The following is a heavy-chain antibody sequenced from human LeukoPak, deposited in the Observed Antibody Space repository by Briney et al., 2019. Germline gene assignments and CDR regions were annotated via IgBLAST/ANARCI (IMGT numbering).Heavy chain of an antibody. CDR3: ARDGDCSGGSCYRRFDY. V-gene: IGHV3-21*01. J-gene: IGHJ4*02. D-gene: IGHD2-15*01. Sequence: GGSLRLSCAASGFTFSSYSMSWVRQAPGKGLDWVSSISSRSSYIYNADSVKGRFTISRDNAKNSLYLQMNSLRAEDTAVYYCARDGDCSGGSCYRRFDYWGQGTLVTVSS. CDR1: GFTFSSYS. CDR2: ISSRSSYI.